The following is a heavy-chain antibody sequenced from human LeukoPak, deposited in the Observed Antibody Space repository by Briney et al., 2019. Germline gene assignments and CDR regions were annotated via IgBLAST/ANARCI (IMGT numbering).Heavy chain of an antibody. D-gene: IGHD3-10*02. CDR2: IKSDGTST. J-gene: IGHJ6*04. Sequence: GGSLRLSCAASGFTFSSYWMHWVRQAPGKGLVWVSRIKSDGTSTSYADSVKGRFTISRDHAKNTLYLQMNSLRAEDTAVYYCAELGITMIGGVWGKGTTVTISS. V-gene: IGHV3-74*01. CDR1: GFTFSSYW. CDR3: AELGITMIGGV.